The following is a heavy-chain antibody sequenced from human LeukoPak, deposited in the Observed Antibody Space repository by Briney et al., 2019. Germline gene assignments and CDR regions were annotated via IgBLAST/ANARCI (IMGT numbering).Heavy chain of an antibody. Sequence: GASVKVSCKASGYTFTSYFMDWVRQAPGQGLEWMGIINPSGGSTSYAQKFQGRVTMTRATSTSTVYMELSSLRSEDTAVYYCARVELNYGMDVWGQGTTVTVSS. D-gene: IGHD1-7*01. CDR2: INPSGGST. CDR3: ARVELNYGMDV. V-gene: IGHV1-46*01. CDR1: GYTFTSYF. J-gene: IGHJ6*02.